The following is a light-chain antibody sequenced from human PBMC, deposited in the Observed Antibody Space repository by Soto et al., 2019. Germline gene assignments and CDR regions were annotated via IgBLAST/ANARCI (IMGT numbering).Light chain of an antibody. Sequence: QSVLTQPPSASGTPGQSVTISCPGSSSNIGSNYVFWYQQLPGTAPKVLIYRNNQRPSGVPDRFSGSKSGTSASLAISGLRSEDEADYYCASWDDSLSGVVFGGGTKLTVL. J-gene: IGLJ2*01. CDR2: RNN. CDR3: ASWDDSLSGVV. CDR1: SSNIGSNY. V-gene: IGLV1-47*01.